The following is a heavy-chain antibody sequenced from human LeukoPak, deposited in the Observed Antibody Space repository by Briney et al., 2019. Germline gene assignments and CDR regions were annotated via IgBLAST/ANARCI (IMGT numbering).Heavy chain of an antibody. CDR2: INPSGGST. Sequence: ASVKVSCKASGYTFTSYHMHWVRQAPGQGLEWMGIINPSGGSTSYAQKLQGRVTMTTDTSTSTAYMELRSLRSDDTAVYYCAREGDRYSGYAGDYWGQGTLVTVSS. D-gene: IGHD5-12*01. V-gene: IGHV1-46*01. CDR1: GYTFTSYH. J-gene: IGHJ4*02. CDR3: AREGDRYSGYAGDY.